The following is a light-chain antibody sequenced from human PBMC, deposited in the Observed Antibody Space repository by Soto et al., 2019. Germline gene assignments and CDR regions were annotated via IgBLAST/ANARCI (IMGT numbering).Light chain of an antibody. J-gene: IGLJ1*01. CDR3: LLSHSDPYV. CDR1: TGAVTSGHY. Sequence: QPVAALERSLTVSPGGTATLTCGFSTGAVTSGHYPYWFPQKPGQAARRLIYDTSNKHSRTPARFSGSLLGGKAALTLSGEQPDEEDEDYGLLSHSDPYVLGRETKVT. CDR2: DTS. V-gene: IGLV7-46*01.